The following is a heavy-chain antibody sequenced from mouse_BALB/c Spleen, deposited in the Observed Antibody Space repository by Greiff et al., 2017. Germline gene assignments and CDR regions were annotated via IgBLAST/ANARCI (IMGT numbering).Heavy chain of an antibody. CDR3: TSPSTGAFAY. Sequence: VKLVESGAELVKPGASVKLSCKASGYTFTSYYMYWVKQRPGQGLEWIGEINPSNGGTNFNEKFKSKATLTVDKSSSTAYMQLSSLTSEDSAVYYCTSPSTGAFAYWGQGTLVTVSA. V-gene: IGHV1S81*02. CDR1: GYTFTSYY. D-gene: IGHD1-1*01. J-gene: IGHJ3*01. CDR2: INPSNGGT.